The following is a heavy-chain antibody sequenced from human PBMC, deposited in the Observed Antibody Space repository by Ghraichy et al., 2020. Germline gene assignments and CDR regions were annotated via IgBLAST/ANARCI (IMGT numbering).Heavy chain of an antibody. J-gene: IGHJ4*02. Sequence: GALNISCAASGFTLSRHWMSWVRQAPGKGLEWVAEIKDDGSEKYYVDSVKGRFTISRDNAKNSLFLQMNSLTAEDTAVFYCASFYVCWGQGTLVTVSS. D-gene: IGHD2/OR15-2a*01. CDR1: GFTLSRHW. V-gene: IGHV3-7*01. CDR3: ASFYVC. CDR2: IKDDGSEK.